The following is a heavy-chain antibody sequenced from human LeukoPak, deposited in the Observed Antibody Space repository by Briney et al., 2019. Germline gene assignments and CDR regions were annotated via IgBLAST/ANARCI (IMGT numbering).Heavy chain of an antibody. Sequence: GESLRLSCAASGFTFSSYAMSWVRQAPGKGLEWVSAISGSGGSTTYADSVKGRFTISRDNAKNTLYLQMNSLRAEDTAVYYCARVPSTQWLVYYFDYWGQGTLVTVSS. J-gene: IGHJ4*02. CDR1: GFTFSSYA. CDR3: ARVPSTQWLVYYFDY. D-gene: IGHD6-19*01. CDR2: ISGSGGST. V-gene: IGHV3-23*01.